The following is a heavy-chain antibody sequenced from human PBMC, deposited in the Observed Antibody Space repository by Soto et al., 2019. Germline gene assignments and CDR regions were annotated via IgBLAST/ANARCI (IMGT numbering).Heavy chain of an antibody. V-gene: IGHV6-1*01. J-gene: IGHJ3*02. CDR2: TYYRSKWYN. Sequence: PSQTLSLTCAISGDSVSSNSAAWNWIRQSPSRGLEWLGRTYYRSKWYNDYAVSVKSRITINPDTSKNQFSLQLNSVTPEDTAVYYCARDRSYSSSPLGTDAFSIWGQGTLVPVSS. CDR1: GDSVSSNSAA. D-gene: IGHD6-19*01. CDR3: ARDRSYSSSPLGTDAFSI.